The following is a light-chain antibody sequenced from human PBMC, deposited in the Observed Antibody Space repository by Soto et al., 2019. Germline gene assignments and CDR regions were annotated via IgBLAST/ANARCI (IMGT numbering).Light chain of an antibody. CDR1: QSINW. Sequence: IQLAQSPSTLSASVGDRITITCRATQSINWLAWYQQKPGKAPKLLIFEASRLESGVPSRFSGSGSGTEFTLTISSLQPDDFGTYYCQHYDTYSPMWTFGQGTQVDIK. V-gene: IGKV1-5*03. CDR2: EAS. J-gene: IGKJ1*01. CDR3: QHYDTYSPMWT.